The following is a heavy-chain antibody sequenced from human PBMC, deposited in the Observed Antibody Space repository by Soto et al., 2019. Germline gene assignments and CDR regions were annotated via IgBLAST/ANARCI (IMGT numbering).Heavy chain of an antibody. V-gene: IGHV1-18*01. Sequence: ASVKVSCKASGYTFTSYGISWVRQAPGQGLERMGWISAYNGNTNYAQKLQGRVTMTTDTSTSTAYMELRSLRSDDTAVYYCARDLAVITFGGVIVILRLDYWGQGTLVTVSS. CDR1: GYTFTSYG. CDR3: ARDLAVITFGGVIVILRLDY. J-gene: IGHJ4*02. CDR2: ISAYNGNT. D-gene: IGHD3-16*02.